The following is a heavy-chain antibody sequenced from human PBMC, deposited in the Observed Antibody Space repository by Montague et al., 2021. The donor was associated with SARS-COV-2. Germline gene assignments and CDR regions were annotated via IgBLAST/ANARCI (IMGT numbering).Heavy chain of an antibody. CDR1: GDSVSSNIAA. V-gene: IGHV6-1*01. J-gene: IGHJ4*02. CDR3: TQERGPGRTTWHYFDY. Sequence: CANSGDSVSSNIAAWNWIRQSPSRGLEWLGRTYYRSKWYNDYAVSVRSRITISPDTSKNQFSLQLNSVTPEDTAVYYCTQERGPGRTTWHYFDYWGQGTLVTVSS. CDR2: TYYRSKWYN. D-gene: IGHD1-14*01.